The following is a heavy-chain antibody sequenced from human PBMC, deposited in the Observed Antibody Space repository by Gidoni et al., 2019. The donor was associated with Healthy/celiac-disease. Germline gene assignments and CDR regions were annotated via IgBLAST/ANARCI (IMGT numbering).Heavy chain of an antibody. D-gene: IGHD3-22*01. Sequence: EVQLVESGGGLVQPGGSLRLSCAASGFTVSSNYMSWVRQAPGKGLEWVSVIYSGGSTYYVDSVKGRFTISRDNSKNTLYLQMNSLRAEDTAVYYCASPDYYDSSGYYPETWGQGTLVTVSS. J-gene: IGHJ4*02. CDR1: GFTVSSNY. V-gene: IGHV3-66*01. CDR3: ASPDYYDSSGYYPET. CDR2: IYSGGST.